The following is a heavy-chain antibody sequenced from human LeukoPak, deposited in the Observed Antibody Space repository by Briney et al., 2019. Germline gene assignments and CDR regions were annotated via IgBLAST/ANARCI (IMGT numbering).Heavy chain of an antibody. J-gene: IGHJ4*02. CDR1: GFTFSSYE. V-gene: IGHV3-48*03. CDR2: ISSSGSTI. D-gene: IGHD6-19*01. CDR3: ARAKGVSGWYF. Sequence: GGSLRLSCAASGFTFSSYEMNWVRQAPGKGLEWVSYISSSGSTIYYADSVKGRFTISRGNAKNSLYLQMNSLRAEDTAVYYCARAKGVSGWYFRGQGTLVTVSS.